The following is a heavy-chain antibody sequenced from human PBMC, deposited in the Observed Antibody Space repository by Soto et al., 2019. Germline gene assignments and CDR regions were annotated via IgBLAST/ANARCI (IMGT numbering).Heavy chain of an antibody. Sequence: HSRAWAVAGRVYSRNCVMWGKRVPMGGRGWIANIKQDGSEKYYVDSVKGRFTISRDSAKNSLYLQMNSLRAEDTAVYYCAREKSDMVLVVAATPPRSSYSMAAWGQATKV. CDR1: GRVYSRNC. D-gene: IGHD2-15*01. V-gene: IGHV3-7*01. CDR2: IKQDGSEK. CDR3: AREKSDMVLVVAATPPRSSYSMAA. J-gene: IGHJ6*02.